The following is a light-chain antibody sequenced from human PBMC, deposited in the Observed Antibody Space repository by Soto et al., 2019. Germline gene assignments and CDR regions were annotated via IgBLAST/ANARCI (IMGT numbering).Light chain of an antibody. V-gene: IGKV1-5*03. CDR2: KAS. CDR1: QTISDW. Sequence: DIQMTQSPSTLSASIGDRVTITCRDSQTISDWLAWYQQKTGNDPEILIYKASTRKSGVPSRFSGSGSGTDFTLTISSLQPEEFATYDCQQTNSFPLTFGGVTKVDIK. CDR3: QQTNSFPLT. J-gene: IGKJ4*01.